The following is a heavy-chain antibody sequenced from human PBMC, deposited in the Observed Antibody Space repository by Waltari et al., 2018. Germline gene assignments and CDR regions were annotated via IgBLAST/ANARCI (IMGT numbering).Heavy chain of an antibody. CDR3: ATELLAVVGATPGAFDI. Sequence: EVQLVQSGAEVKKPGATVKISCTVSGSTFTDYNMHWVQQAPGNELEWMGRVDPKDDEAIYAEKFQGRVTITTDTATDTTYMELSSLSSEDTDASYCATELLAVVGATPGAFDIWGQGTMVTVSS. J-gene: IGHJ3*02. CDR1: GSTFTDYN. V-gene: IGHV1-69-2*01. CDR2: VDPKDDEA. D-gene: IGHD1-26*01.